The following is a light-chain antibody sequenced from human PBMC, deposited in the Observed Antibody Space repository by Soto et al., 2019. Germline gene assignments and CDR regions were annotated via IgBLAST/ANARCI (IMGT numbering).Light chain of an antibody. CDR3: QQSYSTPQT. CDR2: AAS. CDR1: QSISSY. J-gene: IGKJ1*01. V-gene: IGKV1-39*01. Sequence: DIQMTQSPSSLSASVGDRVTITCRASQSISSYLNWYQQKPGKAPKLLIYAASSLQSGVPSRFSGSGSGTDFTLTISSLQPEHFATYYWQQSYSTPQTFGQGTKVEIK.